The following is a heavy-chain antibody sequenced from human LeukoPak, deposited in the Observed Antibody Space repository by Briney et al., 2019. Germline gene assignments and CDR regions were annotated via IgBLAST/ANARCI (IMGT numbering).Heavy chain of an antibody. V-gene: IGHV4-34*01. CDR2: INHSGST. Sequence: PSETLSLTCAVYGGSFSGHYWSWIRQPPGKGLEWIGEINHSGSTNYNPSLKSRVTISVDTSKNQFSLKLSSVTAADTAVYYCADSVATSAFDIWGQGTMVTVSS. CDR3: ADSVATSAFDI. D-gene: IGHD4-23*01. J-gene: IGHJ3*02. CDR1: GGSFSGHY.